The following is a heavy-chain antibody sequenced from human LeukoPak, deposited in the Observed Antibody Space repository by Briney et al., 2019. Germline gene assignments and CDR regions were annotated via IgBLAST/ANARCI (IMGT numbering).Heavy chain of an antibody. CDR3: TRLIMSSIYYYYMDV. CDR2: IYNSGST. J-gene: IGHJ6*03. CDR1: GGSISNND. D-gene: IGHD3-10*01. Sequence: SETLSLTCTVSGGSISNNDWSWIRQPPGKGLEWIGYIYNSGSTNYNPSLKSRVTVSVDTSKNQFSLKLSSVTAADTAVYYCTRLIMSSIYYYYMDVWGKGTTVTVSS. V-gene: IGHV4-59*01.